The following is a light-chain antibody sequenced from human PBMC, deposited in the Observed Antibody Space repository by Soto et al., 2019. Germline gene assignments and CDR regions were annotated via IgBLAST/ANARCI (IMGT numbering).Light chain of an antibody. CDR1: QSLLHSSGYNY. CDR2: FGS. J-gene: IGKJ5*01. V-gene: IGKV2-28*01. Sequence: DMVLTVYALSVALTRGEPASIYCRTRQSLLHSSGYNYLDWYVQKPGQSPQLLIYFGSNRAPGVPDRFSGSGSGTDFTLKINRVEAEDVGTYYCMQALQSLTFGQGTRLEIK. CDR3: MQALQSLT.